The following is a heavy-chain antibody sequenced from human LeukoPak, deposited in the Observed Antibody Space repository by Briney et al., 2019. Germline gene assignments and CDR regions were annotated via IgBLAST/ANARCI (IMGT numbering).Heavy chain of an antibody. D-gene: IGHD2-15*01. CDR3: AKDPRYCSGGSCYYGMDV. V-gene: IGHV3-23*01. CDR1: GFTFSSYA. J-gene: IGHJ6*02. Sequence: GGSLRLSCAASGFTFSSYAMSWVRQAPGKGLEWVSAISGSGGSTYYADSVKGRFTISRDNSKNTLYLRMNSLRAEDTAVYYCAKDPRYCSGGSCYYGMDVWGQGTTVTVSS. CDR2: ISGSGGST.